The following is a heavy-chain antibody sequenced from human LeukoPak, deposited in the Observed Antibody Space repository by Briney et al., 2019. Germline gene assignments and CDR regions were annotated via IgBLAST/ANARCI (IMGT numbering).Heavy chain of an antibody. CDR3: ARAPNPTGYLIFLDF. J-gene: IGHJ4*02. V-gene: IGHV1-18*01. Sequence: ASVKVSCKASGYTFTSYGITWVRQAPGQGLEWMGWISAYNGNTNYAQKLQGRVTMTTDTSTTTAYMELRNLRSDDAAVYYCARAPNPTGYLIFLDFWGQGTLVTVSS. CDR1: GYTFTSYG. CDR2: ISAYNGNT. D-gene: IGHD3-9*01.